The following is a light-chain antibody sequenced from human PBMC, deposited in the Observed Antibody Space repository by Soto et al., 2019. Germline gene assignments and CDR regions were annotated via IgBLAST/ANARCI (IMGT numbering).Light chain of an antibody. CDR1: QNILYSSNNKNY. Sequence: DIVITQSPYSLSVSLCERATFSCKCIQNILYSSNNKNYLAWFQQKPGQPPKLLIYWASTRESGVPDRFSGSGSGTDFTLTISNLQAEDVAAYYCQQYYSSPTWTFGQGTKVDIK. J-gene: IGKJ1*01. CDR2: WAS. V-gene: IGKV4-1*01. CDR3: QQYYSSPTWT.